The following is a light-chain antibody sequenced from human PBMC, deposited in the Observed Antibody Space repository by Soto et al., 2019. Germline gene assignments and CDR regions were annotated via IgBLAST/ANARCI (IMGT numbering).Light chain of an antibody. CDR3: QQSYTTPIT. Sequence: IQMTQSPSSLSASVLYIFTITFRASQSIRRSLNWYQQKPGKAPNLLVYAASSLQSGVPSRFTGSGSGTDFTLTISSLQPEDFATYFCQQSYTTPITFGQGTRLEIK. CDR1: QSIRRS. V-gene: IGKV1-39*01. J-gene: IGKJ5*01. CDR2: AAS.